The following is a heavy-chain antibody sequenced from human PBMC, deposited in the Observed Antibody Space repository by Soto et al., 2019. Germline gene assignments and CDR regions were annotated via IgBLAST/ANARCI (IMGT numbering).Heavy chain of an antibody. J-gene: IGHJ6*02. CDR2: IYPADSST. Sequence: PGESLKISCQGSGYSFTSYWIGWVRQMPGKGLEWVAIIYPADSSTRYSPSFRGQVTISADKSISTAYLQWSSLKASDTAIYYCARPFGMDVWGQGTTVTVSS. CDR1: GYSFTSYW. CDR3: ARPFGMDV. V-gene: IGHV5-51*01.